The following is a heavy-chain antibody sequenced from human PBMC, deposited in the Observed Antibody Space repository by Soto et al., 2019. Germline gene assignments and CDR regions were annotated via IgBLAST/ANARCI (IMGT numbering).Heavy chain of an antibody. V-gene: IGHV4-59*01. J-gene: IGHJ5*02. CDR3: ARDQSWFDP. CDR1: GGSISSYY. Sequence: ETLSLTCTVSGGSISSYYWSWIRQPPGKGLEWIGYIYYSGSTNYNPSLKSRVTISVDTSKNQFSLKLSSVTAADTAVYYCARDQSWFDPWGQGTLVTVSS. CDR2: IYYSGST.